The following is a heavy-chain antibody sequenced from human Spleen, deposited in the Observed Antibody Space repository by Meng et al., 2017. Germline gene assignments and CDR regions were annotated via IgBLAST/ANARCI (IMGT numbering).Heavy chain of an antibody. CDR3: ARVLYDILTGYLWFVP. J-gene: IGHJ5*02. CDR2: VYYFGST. CDR1: GGSISSSSYY. V-gene: IGHV4-39*07. Sequence: SETLSLTCTVSGGSISSSSYYWGWIRQPPGKGLEWIGSVYYFGSTYYNPSLKIRVTISVDTSKNQFSLRLSSVTAADTAVYYCARVLYDILTGYLWFVPWGQGTLVTVSS. D-gene: IGHD3-9*01.